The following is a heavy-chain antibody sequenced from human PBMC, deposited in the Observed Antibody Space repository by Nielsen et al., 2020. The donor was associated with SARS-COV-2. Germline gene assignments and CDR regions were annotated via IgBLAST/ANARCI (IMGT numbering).Heavy chain of an antibody. Sequence: SLTLSCAASGFTFSNYGMHWVRQAPGKGLEWVAAISYDGSNKYYVDTVKGRFTISRDNSKNTLYLQMSSLREEDTAVYYCAKDWTAIVVVPSGGVDYWGQGTLVTVPS. CDR2: ISYDGSNK. CDR1: GFTFSNYG. CDR3: AKDWTAIVVVPSGGVDY. V-gene: IGHV3-30*18. D-gene: IGHD2-15*01. J-gene: IGHJ4*02.